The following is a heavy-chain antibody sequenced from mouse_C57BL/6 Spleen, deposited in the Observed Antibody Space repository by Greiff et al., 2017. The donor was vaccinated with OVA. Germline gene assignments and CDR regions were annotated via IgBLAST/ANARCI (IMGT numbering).Heavy chain of an antibody. CDR3: ARMGPYAMDY. V-gene: IGHV5-16*01. J-gene: IGHJ4*01. CDR1: GFTFSDYY. CDR2: INYDGSST. Sequence: EVKLMESEGGLVQPGSSMKLSCTASGFTFSDYYMAWVRQVPEKGLEWVANINYDGSSTYYLDSLKSRFIISRDNAKNILYLQMSSLKSEDTATYYCARMGPYAMDYWGQGTSVTVSS. D-gene: IGHD2-3*01.